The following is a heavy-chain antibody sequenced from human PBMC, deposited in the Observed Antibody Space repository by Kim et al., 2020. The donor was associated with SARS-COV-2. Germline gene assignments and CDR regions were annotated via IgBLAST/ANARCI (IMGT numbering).Heavy chain of an antibody. D-gene: IGHD3-10*01. Sequence: SETLSLTCAVYGGSFSGYYWSWIRQPPGKGLEWIGEINHSGSTNYNPSLKSRVTISVDTSKNQFSLKLSSVTAADTAVYYCARGHLTMVRGPFDYWGQGTLVTVSS. CDR3: ARGHLTMVRGPFDY. J-gene: IGHJ4*02. V-gene: IGHV4-34*01. CDR2: INHSGST. CDR1: GGSFSGYY.